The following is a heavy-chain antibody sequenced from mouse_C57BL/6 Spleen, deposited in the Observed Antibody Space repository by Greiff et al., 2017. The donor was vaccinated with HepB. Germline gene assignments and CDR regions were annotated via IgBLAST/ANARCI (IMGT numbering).Heavy chain of an antibody. CDR1: GYTFTDYE. CDR2: IDPETGGT. V-gene: IGHV1-15*01. D-gene: IGHD1-1*01. J-gene: IGHJ4*01. CDR3: TRKGVYYYGSSNEGEAMDY. Sequence: QVHVKQSGAELVRPGASVTLSCKASGYTFTDYEMHWVKQTPVHGLEWIGAIDPETGGTAYNQKFKGKAILTADKSSSTAYMELRSLTSEDSAVYYCTRKGVYYYGSSNEGEAMDYWGQGTSVTVSS.